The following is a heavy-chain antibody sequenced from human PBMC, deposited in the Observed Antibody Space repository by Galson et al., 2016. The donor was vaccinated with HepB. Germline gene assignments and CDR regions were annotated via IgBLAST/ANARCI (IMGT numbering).Heavy chain of an antibody. CDR1: GFTFNSFA. CDR2: ITGSGHWI. J-gene: IGHJ1*01. CDR3: ARDGGFCSDATCYYRKR. D-gene: IGHD2-15*01. Sequence: SLRLSCAASGFTFNSFAMSWVRQAPGKGLEWVSTITGSGHWISYAEAVKGRFITSRDNSKSTLYLQLNNLRADDTAIYYCARDGGFCSDATCYYRKRWDQGTLVAVSS. V-gene: IGHV3-23*01.